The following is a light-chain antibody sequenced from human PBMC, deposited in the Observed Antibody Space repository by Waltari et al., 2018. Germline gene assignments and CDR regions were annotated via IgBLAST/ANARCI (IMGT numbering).Light chain of an antibody. Sequence: IVLTQSPATLSLSPGERATLSCRASQSISTYLAWYQQKPGQAPRLLISDASYRATGIPARFSGSGSGTDFTLTINSLEPEDFAVYYCQQRSDLPPITFGQGTKVEI. CDR3: QQRSDLPPIT. CDR2: DAS. J-gene: IGKJ1*01. V-gene: IGKV3-11*01. CDR1: QSISTY.